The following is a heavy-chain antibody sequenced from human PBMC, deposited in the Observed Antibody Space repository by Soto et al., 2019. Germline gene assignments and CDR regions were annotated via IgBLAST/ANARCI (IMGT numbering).Heavy chain of an antibody. CDR2: ISNTGFTI. J-gene: IGHJ4*02. V-gene: IGHV3-48*03. Sequence: GGSLRLSCAASGFPFSAYEMNWVRQAPGKGLDWVSYISNTGFTIYYADSVRGRFAISRDNAKNSLYLQMNSLGAGDTAVYYCARAHGDFDYWGQGTPVTVSS. CDR1: GFPFSAYE. CDR3: ARAHGDFDY. D-gene: IGHD4-17*01.